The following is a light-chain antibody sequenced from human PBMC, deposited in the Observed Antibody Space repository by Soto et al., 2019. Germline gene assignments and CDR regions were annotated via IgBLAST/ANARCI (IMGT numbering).Light chain of an antibody. J-gene: IGLJ1*01. Sequence: QPVLTQSPSASASLGASVKLTCTLSSGHSSYAIAWHQQQPEKSPRYLMKLNSDGSHSKGDGIPDRFSGSSSGAERYLTISSLQSEDEADYYCQTWGTGIEVFGTGTKVTVL. CDR3: QTWGTGIEV. CDR2: LNSDGSH. V-gene: IGLV4-69*01. CDR1: SGHSSYA.